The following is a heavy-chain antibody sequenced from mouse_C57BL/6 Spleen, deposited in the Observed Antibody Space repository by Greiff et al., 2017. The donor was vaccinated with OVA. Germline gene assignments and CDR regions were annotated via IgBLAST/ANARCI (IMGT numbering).Heavy chain of an antibody. CDR2: INPNNGGT. D-gene: IGHD2-5*01. V-gene: IGHV1-26*01. Sequence: EVQLQQSGPELVKPGASVKISCKASGYTFTDYYMHWVKQSHGKSLEWIGDINPNNGGTSYNQKFKGKATLTVDKSSSTAYMELRSLTSEDSADYYGAKDYSNYFDYWGQGTTLTVSA. CDR3: AKDYSNYFDY. J-gene: IGHJ2*01. CDR1: GYTFTDYY.